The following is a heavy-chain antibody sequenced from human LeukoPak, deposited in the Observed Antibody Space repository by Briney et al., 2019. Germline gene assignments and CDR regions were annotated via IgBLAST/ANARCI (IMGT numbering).Heavy chain of an antibody. CDR1: GFTFSSYW. CDR2: IKQDGSEK. CDR3: ARGYWYFDL. V-gene: IGHV3-7*01. Sequence: GGSLSLSCAASGFTFSSYWMSWVRQAPGKGLEWVANIKQDGSEKYYVDSVKGRFTISRDNAKNSLYVQMNSLRAEDTAVYYFARGYWYFDLWGRGTLVTVSS. J-gene: IGHJ2*01.